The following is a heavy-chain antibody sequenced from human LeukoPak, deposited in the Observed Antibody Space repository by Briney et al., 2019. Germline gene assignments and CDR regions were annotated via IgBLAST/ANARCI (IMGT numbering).Heavy chain of an antibody. Sequence: PGGSLRLSCAASGFTFSSYAMHWVRQAPGKGLEWVAVISYDGSNKYYADSVKGRFTISRDNSKNTLYLQMNSLRAEDTAVYYCARDFMVRGVIGDAFDIWGQGTMVTVSS. J-gene: IGHJ3*02. CDR2: ISYDGSNK. D-gene: IGHD3-10*01. V-gene: IGHV3-30-3*01. CDR3: ARDFMVRGVIGDAFDI. CDR1: GFTFSSYA.